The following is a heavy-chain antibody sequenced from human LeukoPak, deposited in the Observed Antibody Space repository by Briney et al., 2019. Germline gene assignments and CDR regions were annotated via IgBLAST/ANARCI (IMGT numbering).Heavy chain of an antibody. D-gene: IGHD6-13*01. CDR1: GGSFSGYY. J-gene: IGHJ5*02. Sequence: PSETLSLTCAVYGGSFSGYYWSWIRQPPGKGLEWIGEINHSGSTNYNPSLKSRVTISVDTSKNQFSLKLSSVTAADTAVYYCARGGSSSWYLYNWFDPWGQGTLVTVSS. V-gene: IGHV4-34*01. CDR3: ARGGSSSWYLYNWFDP. CDR2: INHSGST.